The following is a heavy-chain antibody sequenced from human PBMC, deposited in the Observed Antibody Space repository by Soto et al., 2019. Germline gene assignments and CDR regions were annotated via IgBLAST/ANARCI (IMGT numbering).Heavy chain of an antibody. D-gene: IGHD2-15*01. CDR3: ARAAYCSGGSCFDY. V-gene: IGHV4-59*01. J-gene: IGHJ4*02. CDR2: IYYSGST. Sequence: PSETLSLTCTVSGGSISSYYWSWIRQPPGKGLEWIGYIYYSGSTNYNPSLKSRVTISVDTSKNQFSLKLSSVTAADTAVYYCARAAYCSGGSCFDYWGQGTLVTAPQ. CDR1: GGSISSYY.